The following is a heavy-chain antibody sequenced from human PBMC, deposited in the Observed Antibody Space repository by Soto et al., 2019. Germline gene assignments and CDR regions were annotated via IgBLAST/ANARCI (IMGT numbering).Heavy chain of an antibody. J-gene: IGHJ4*02. CDR1: GGSFSGYY. D-gene: IGHD6-19*01. CDR2: INHSGST. V-gene: IGHV4-34*01. CDR3: EREGGAPHIAVAALTTEPVDY. Sequence: PSETLSLTCAVYGGSFSGYYWSWIRQPPGKGLEWIGEINHSGSTNYNPSLKSXVTIPLETSKNQLSPKLSSVTAADTAVYYCEREGGAPHIAVAALTTEPVDYWGQGTLVTVSS.